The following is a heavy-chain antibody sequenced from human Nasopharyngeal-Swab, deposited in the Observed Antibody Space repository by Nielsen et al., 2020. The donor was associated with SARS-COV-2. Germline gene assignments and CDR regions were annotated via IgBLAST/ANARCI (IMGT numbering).Heavy chain of an antibody. CDR2: IYYSGST. J-gene: IGHJ4*02. Sequence: SETLSLTCTVSGGSISSYYWSWIRQPPGKGLEWIGYIYYSGSTNYNPSLKSRVTMSVDTSKNQFSLKLSSVTAADTAVYYCARGAWGRDGYNLFDYWGQGTLVTVSS. CDR1: GGSISSYY. V-gene: IGHV4-59*01. CDR3: ARGAWGRDGYNLFDY. D-gene: IGHD5-24*01.